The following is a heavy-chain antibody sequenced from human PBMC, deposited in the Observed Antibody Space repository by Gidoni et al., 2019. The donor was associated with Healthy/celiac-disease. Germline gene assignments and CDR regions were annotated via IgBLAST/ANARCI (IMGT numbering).Heavy chain of an antibody. J-gene: IGHJ4*02. CDR3: AKDSYYDSSGYLGPFDY. CDR1: GFTSRRYA. V-gene: IGHV3-23*01. CDR2: ISGSGGST. D-gene: IGHD3-22*01. Sequence: EVQLLESGGGLVQPGGSLRLSCSASGFTSRRYAMSWVRQPPGKGLEWVSAISGSGGSTYYADSVKGLFTISRDNSKNTLYLQMNSLRAEDTAVYYCAKDSYYDSSGYLGPFDYWGQGTLVTVSS.